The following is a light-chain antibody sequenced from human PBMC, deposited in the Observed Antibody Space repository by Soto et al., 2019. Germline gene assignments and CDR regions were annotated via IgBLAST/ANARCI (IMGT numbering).Light chain of an antibody. Sequence: DIQMTQSPSSLSASVGDRVTITCRASQSITTNLNWYQQKPGKAPRLLVYIASSLQGGVPSRFSGGGSGTDFTLPISSLQPEDFATYFCQQSYITPYTFGRGTRLEIK. V-gene: IGKV1-39*01. CDR2: IAS. CDR3: QQSYITPYT. J-gene: IGKJ2*01. CDR1: QSITTN.